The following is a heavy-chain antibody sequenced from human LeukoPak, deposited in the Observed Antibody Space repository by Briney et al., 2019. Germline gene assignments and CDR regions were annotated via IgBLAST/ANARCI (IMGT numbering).Heavy chain of an antibody. J-gene: IGHJ4*02. V-gene: IGHV4-39*01. CDR3: ARQPTVKRGAVASNFDY. CDR1: GGFITTSIHY. CDR2: IYYNGIT. Sequence: SETLSLTCSVSGGFITTSIHYWAWIRPPPGKGLEWIVSIYYNGITYYNASLEGRVTMSVDTSRDQFSLSLRSVSAADTSLYYCARQPTVKRGAVASNFDYWGQGILVTVSS. D-gene: IGHD6-19*01.